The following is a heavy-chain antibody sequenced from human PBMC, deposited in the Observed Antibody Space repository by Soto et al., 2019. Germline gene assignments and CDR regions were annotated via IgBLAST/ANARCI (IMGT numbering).Heavy chain of an antibody. D-gene: IGHD2-15*01. CDR2: INAGNGNT. CDR3: ARDMGYCSGGSCYLYYYYGMDV. V-gene: IGHV1-3*01. Sequence: SVKVSCKASVYTFTSYAMHWVRQAPGQRLEWMGWINAGNGNTKYSQKFQGRVTITRDTSASTAHMELSSLRSEDTAVYYCARDMGYCSGGSCYLYYYYGMDVWGQGTTVTVSS. CDR1: VYTFTSYA. J-gene: IGHJ6*02.